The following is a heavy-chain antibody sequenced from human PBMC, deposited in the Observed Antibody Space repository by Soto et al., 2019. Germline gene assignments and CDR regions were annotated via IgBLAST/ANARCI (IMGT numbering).Heavy chain of an antibody. CDR2: IFYSGNF. CDR3: ASVFYGDYGAGFDF. Sequence: QVQLQESGPGLVKPSETLSLTCTVSGGSLSSYYWGWIRQSPGKGLEWIGAIFYSGNFNHNPSHKNRATISLDTSKNQFSLKVSSVTAADKAVYYCASVFYGDYGAGFDFWGQGTQVTVSS. CDR1: GGSLSSYY. J-gene: IGHJ4*02. V-gene: IGHV4-59*01. D-gene: IGHD4-17*01.